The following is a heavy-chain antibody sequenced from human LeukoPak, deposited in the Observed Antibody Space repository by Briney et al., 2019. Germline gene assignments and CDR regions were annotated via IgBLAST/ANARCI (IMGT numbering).Heavy chain of an antibody. CDR1: GGSISSSSYY. CDR3: ASSRGFGEPLALYGMDV. V-gene: IGHV4-39*07. D-gene: IGHD3-10*01. J-gene: IGHJ6*02. CDR2: IYYSGST. Sequence: PSETLSLTCTVSGGSISSSSYYWGWIRQPPGKGLEWIGSIYYSGSTYYNPSLKSRVTISVDTSKNQFSLKLSSVTAADTAVYYCASSRGFGEPLALYGMDVWGQGTTVSVSS.